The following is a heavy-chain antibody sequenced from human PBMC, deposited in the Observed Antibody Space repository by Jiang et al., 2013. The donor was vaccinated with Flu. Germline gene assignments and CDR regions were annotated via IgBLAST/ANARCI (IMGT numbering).Heavy chain of an antibody. V-gene: IGHV3-30*01. CDR2: ISYDGSNK. J-gene: IGHJ4*02. Sequence: VQLVESGGGVVQPGRSLRLSCAASGFTFSSYAMHWVRQAPGKGLEWVAVISYDGSNKYYADSVKGRFTISRDNSKNTLYLQMNSLRAEDTAVYYCARQKVVAAKPHKYFDYWGQGTLVTVSS. CDR1: GFTFSSYA. CDR3: ARQKVVAAKPHKYFDY. D-gene: IGHD2-15*01.